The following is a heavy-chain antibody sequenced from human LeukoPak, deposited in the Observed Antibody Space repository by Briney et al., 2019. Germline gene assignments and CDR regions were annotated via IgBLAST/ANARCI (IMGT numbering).Heavy chain of an antibody. CDR3: AKDRVMVGARNYYYMDV. CDR2: IRYDGSNK. Sequence: GGSLRLSCAASGFTFSSYGMHWVRQAPGKGLEWVAFIRYDGSNKYYADSVKGRFTISRDNSKNTLYLQMNSLRAEDTAVYYCAKDRVMVGARNYYYMDVWGKGTTVTTSS. D-gene: IGHD1-26*01. V-gene: IGHV3-30*02. CDR1: GFTFSSYG. J-gene: IGHJ6*03.